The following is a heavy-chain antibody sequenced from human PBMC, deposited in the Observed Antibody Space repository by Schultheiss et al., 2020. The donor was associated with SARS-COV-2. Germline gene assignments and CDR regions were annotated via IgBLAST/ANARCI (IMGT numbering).Heavy chain of an antibody. Sequence: SETLSLTCTVSGGSISSYYWSWIRQPAGKGLEWIGEINHSGSTNYNPSLKSRVTISVDTSKNQFSLKLSSVTAADTAVYYCASLTGITMVRGVGSLWGQGTLVTVSS. V-gene: IGHV4-34*01. D-gene: IGHD3-10*01. CDR2: INHSGST. CDR3: ASLTGITMVRGVGSL. CDR1: GGSISSYY. J-gene: IGHJ4*02.